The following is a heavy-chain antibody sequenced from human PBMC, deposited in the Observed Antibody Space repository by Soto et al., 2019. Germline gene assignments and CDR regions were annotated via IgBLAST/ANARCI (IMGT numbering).Heavy chain of an antibody. CDR2: INPNSGDT. Sequence: ASVKVSCKASAYTFTGYYLHWVRQAAGQGLEWMGWINPNSGDTNSAQKFQGWVTMTRDTSISTAYMELSRLKSDDTAVYYCARERVVPAARRYYYGMDVWGQGATVTVSS. CDR3: ARERVVPAARRYYYGMDV. D-gene: IGHD2-2*01. V-gene: IGHV1-2*04. CDR1: AYTFTGYY. J-gene: IGHJ6*02.